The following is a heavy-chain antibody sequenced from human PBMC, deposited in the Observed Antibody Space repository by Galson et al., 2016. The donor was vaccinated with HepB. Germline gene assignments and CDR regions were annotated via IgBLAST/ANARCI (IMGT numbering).Heavy chain of an antibody. CDR2: IKEDGIDK. CDR1: GFSFNKFW. V-gene: IGHV3-7*03. CDR3: ARDRGEGYYGMDV. D-gene: IGHD3-10*01. Sequence: SLRLSCAASGFSFNKFWMSWVRQAPGKGLEWVANIKEDGIDKYYVDSVKVRFTISRDNAKNSVDLQMSSLRAEDTAVYFCARDRGEGYYGMDVWGQGTTVTVSS. J-gene: IGHJ6*02.